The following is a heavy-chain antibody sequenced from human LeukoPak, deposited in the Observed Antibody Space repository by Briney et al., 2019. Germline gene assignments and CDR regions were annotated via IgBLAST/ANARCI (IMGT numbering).Heavy chain of an antibody. CDR3: ARDAGSNTAMVRDHYFDY. CDR2: IYYSGST. CDR1: GGSISSSSYH. Sequence: SETLSLTCTVSGGSISSSSYHWGWIRQPPGKGLEWIGYIYYSGSTNYNPSLKSRVTISVDTSKNQFSLKLSSVTAADTAVYYCARDAGSNTAMVRDHYFDYWGQGTLVTVSS. D-gene: IGHD5-18*01. V-gene: IGHV4-61*01. J-gene: IGHJ4*02.